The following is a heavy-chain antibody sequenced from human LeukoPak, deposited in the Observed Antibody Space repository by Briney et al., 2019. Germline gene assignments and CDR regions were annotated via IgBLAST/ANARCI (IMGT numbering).Heavy chain of an antibody. CDR1: GYTFTGYY. CDR2: INPNSGGT. CDR3: ARLVVPAANSLAGYMDV. D-gene: IGHD2-2*01. J-gene: IGHJ6*03. V-gene: IGHV1-2*02. Sequence: ASVKVSCKASGYTFTGYYMHWVRQAPGQGLEWMGWINPNSGGTNYAQKFQGRVTMTRDTSISTAYMERSRLRSDDTAVYYCARLVVPAANSLAGYMDVWGKGTTVTVSS.